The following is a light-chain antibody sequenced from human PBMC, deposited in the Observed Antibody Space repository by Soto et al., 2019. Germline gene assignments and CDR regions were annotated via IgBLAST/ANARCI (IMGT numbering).Light chain of an antibody. CDR2: GAS. Sequence: SVLTQSPGPLSLSPYEIATLYCSPSQSVGSNYLAWYQQKPGQAPRVLIYGASSRATGIPDRFSGSGSGADFTLTISRLEPEDFAVYYCQQYTTSPFTFGPGTKVDI. J-gene: IGKJ3*01. CDR3: QQYTTSPFT. CDR1: QSVGSNY. V-gene: IGKV3-20*01.